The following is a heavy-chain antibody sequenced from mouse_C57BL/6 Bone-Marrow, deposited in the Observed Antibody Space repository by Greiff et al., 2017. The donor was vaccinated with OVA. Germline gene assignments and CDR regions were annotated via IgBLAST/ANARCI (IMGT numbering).Heavy chain of an antibody. CDR2: SRNKANDYTT. D-gene: IGHD1-1*01. Sequence: EVNVVESGGGLVQSGRSLRLSCATSGFTFSDFYMEWVRQAPGKGLEWIAASRNKANDYTTEYSASVKGRFIVSRDTSQSILYLQMNALRAEDTAIYYCARDPGTTPHAFCYAMDYWGQGTSVTVSS. CDR3: ARDPGTTPHAFCYAMDY. CDR1: GFTFSDFY. V-gene: IGHV7-1*01. J-gene: IGHJ4*01.